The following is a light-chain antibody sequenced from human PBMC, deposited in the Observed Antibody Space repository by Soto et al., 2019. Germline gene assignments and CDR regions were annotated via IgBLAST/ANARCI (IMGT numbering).Light chain of an antibody. V-gene: IGKV3-15*01. CDR1: QSISSN. CDR3: QQYNNWPFT. Sequence: ERVMTQSTATLSVSPGERATLSCRASQSISSNLAWYQQKPGQAPRLLIYGASTRATGIPARFSGSGSGTEFTLTISSLQSEDFAVYYCQQYNNWPFTLGPGTKVDIK. CDR2: GAS. J-gene: IGKJ3*01.